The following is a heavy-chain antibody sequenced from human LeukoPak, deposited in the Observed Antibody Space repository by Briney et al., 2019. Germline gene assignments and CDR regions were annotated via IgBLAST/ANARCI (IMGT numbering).Heavy chain of an antibody. Sequence: PSETLSLTCSVSGGSISGHYWTCIRQPPGKGLEWIGRFHHGGSPSYNPSLQSRVTISADTSKNHFSLNLRSVSDADTAVYYCARGLTSDKIDYWGQGTLVTVS. CDR1: GGSISGHY. CDR2: FHHGGSP. D-gene: IGHD4-17*01. V-gene: IGHV4-4*09. J-gene: IGHJ4*02. CDR3: ARGLTSDKIDY.